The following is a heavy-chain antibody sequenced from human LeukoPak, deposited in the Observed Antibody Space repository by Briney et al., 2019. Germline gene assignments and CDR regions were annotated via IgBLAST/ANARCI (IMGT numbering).Heavy chain of an antibody. J-gene: IGHJ6*03. V-gene: IGHV1-18*04. CDR3: ARWAQPYHYYYMDV. CDR1: GYTFTCYY. CDR2: ISSYNGNT. Sequence: GASVKVSCKASGYTFTCYYMHWVRQAPGQGLEWMGWISSYNGNTNYAQKLQGRVTMTTDTSTSTAYMELRSLRSDDTAVYYCARWAQPYHYYYMDVWGKGTTVTISS.